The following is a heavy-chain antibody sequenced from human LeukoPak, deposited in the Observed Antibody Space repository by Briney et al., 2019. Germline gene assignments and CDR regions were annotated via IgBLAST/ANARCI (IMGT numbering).Heavy chain of an antibody. J-gene: IGHJ3*02. CDR3: AKMAISGGNSAHAFDI. D-gene: IGHD4-23*01. CDR1: GFTFSSYG. Sequence: GGSLRLSCAASGFTFSSYGMHWVRQAPGKGLEWVAVISYDGSNKYYADSVKGRLTISRDNSKNTLYLQMNSLRAEDTAVYYCAKMAISGGNSAHAFDIWGQGTMVTVSS. CDR2: ISYDGSNK. V-gene: IGHV3-30*18.